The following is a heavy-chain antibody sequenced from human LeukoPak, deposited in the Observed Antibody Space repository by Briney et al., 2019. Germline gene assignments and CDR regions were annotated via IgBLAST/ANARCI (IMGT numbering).Heavy chain of an antibody. CDR3: AREELVVVPAALDY. D-gene: IGHD2-2*01. V-gene: IGHV3-33*01. J-gene: IGHJ4*02. CDR2: IWYDGSNK. CDR1: GFTFSSYG. Sequence: GGSLRLSCAASGFTFSSYGMHWVRQAPGKGLEWVAVIWYDGSNKYYADFVKGRFTISRDNSKNTLYLQMNSLRAEDTAVYYCAREELVVVPAALDYWGQGTLVTVSS.